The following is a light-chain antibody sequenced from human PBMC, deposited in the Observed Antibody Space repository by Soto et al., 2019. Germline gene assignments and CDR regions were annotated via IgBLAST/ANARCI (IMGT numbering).Light chain of an antibody. J-gene: IGKJ2*01. CDR3: QRYKNWPPYT. CDR1: QSVSSS. V-gene: IGKV3-15*01. Sequence: EVVMTQSPDTLSVSPGERVTLSCRASQSVSSSLAWYQQKPGQAPRLLIYDTSTRATAIPARFSGSGSGTEFTLTISSLQSEDSAVYYCQRYKNWPPYTFGQGTKLEIK. CDR2: DTS.